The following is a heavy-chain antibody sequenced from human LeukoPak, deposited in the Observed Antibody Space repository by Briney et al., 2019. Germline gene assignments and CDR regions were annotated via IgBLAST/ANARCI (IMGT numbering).Heavy chain of an antibody. CDR1: GFTCSSYS. Sequence: TGGSLRLSCAASGFTCSSYSMNWVRQAPGKGLEWVSSISSSSSYIYYADSVKGRFTISRDNAKNSLYLQMNSLRAEDTAVYYCARDFAYYLDIWGQGTMVTVSS. D-gene: IGHD3-10*01. V-gene: IGHV3-21*01. J-gene: IGHJ3*02. CDR3: ARDFAYYLDI. CDR2: ISSSSSYI.